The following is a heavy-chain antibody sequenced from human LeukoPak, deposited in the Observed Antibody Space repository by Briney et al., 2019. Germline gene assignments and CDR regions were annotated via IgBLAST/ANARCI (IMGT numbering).Heavy chain of an antibody. CDR2: ISGSGGST. Sequence: GGSLRLSCAASGFTFSSYAMSWVRQAPGKGLEWVSAISGSGGSTYYADSVKGRFTISRDNSKNTLYLQMNSLRAEDTAVYYCAKDPTAYGDYGGDDYWGQGTLVTVSS. CDR3: AKDPTAYGDYGGDDY. V-gene: IGHV3-23*01. J-gene: IGHJ4*02. CDR1: GFTFSSYA. D-gene: IGHD4-17*01.